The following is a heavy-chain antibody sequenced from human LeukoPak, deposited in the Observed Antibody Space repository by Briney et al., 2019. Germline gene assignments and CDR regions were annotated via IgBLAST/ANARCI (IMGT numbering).Heavy chain of an antibody. D-gene: IGHD3-22*01. Sequence: ASVKVSCKASGYTFTSYALHWVRQAPGQRLEWMGWINAGNGNTKYSQKFQGRVTITRDTSASTAYMELSSLRSEDTAVYYCARDKSTYYYDSSLPWGAFDIWAKGQWSPSLQ. CDR1: GYTFTSYA. CDR3: ARDKSTYYYDSSLPWGAFDI. V-gene: IGHV1-3*01. J-gene: IGHJ3*02. CDR2: INAGNGNT.